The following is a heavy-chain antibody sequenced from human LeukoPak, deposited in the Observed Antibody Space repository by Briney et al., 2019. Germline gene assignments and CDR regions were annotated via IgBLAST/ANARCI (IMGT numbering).Heavy chain of an antibody. Sequence: SETLSLTCTVSGGSISSSSYYWGWIRQPPGKSLEWIGSIYSSGSTYYNPSLKSRVTISVDTSKNQFSLKLISVTAADTAVFYCARNWNDFLPNNWFDPWGQGTLVTVSS. V-gene: IGHV4-39*01. CDR1: GGSISSSSYY. CDR2: IYSSGST. D-gene: IGHD1-1*01. J-gene: IGHJ5*02. CDR3: ARNWNDFLPNNWFDP.